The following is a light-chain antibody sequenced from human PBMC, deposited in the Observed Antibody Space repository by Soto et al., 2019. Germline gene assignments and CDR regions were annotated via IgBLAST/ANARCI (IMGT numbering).Light chain of an antibody. J-gene: IGKJ4*01. Sequence: DIQMTQSPSTLSASVGDRVTITCRASQSISSWLAWYQQKPGKAPKLLIYDAYSLESGVQSRFRGSGSGTEFTLTISSLQPDDFATYYCKQYNSYSALTFGGGTKVEIK. CDR3: KQYNSYSALT. V-gene: IGKV1-5*01. CDR1: QSISSW. CDR2: DAY.